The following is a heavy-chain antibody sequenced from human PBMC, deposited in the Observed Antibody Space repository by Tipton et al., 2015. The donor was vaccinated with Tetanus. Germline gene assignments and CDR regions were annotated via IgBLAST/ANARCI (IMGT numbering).Heavy chain of an antibody. V-gene: IGHV4-59*12. CDR3: ARRQVGRGPFDY. CDR1: GGPISSYY. J-gene: IGHJ4*02. Sequence: TLSFTCTVSGGPISSYYWSWIRQPPGKGLEWIGYIYYSGSTNYNPSLKSRVTISEDTSKNQLSLKLSSVTAADTAVYYCARRQVGRGPFDYWGQGSRVTVSS. CDR2: IYYSGST. D-gene: IGHD3-10*01.